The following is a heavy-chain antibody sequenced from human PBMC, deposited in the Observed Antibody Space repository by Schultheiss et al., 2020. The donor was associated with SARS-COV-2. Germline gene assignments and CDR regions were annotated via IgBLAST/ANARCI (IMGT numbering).Heavy chain of an antibody. CDR2: INHRGSS. D-gene: IGHD3-22*01. V-gene: IGHV4-34*01. CDR1: GGSFSGYY. J-gene: IGHJ5*02. CDR3: ARDDSTVIVDP. Sequence: SETLSLTCAVYGGSFSGYYWNWIRQPPGKGLEWIGEINHRGSSNYKPSLQSRVTISVDTSKNQFSLKLSSVTAADTAVYYCARDDSTVIVDPWGQGTLVTVSS.